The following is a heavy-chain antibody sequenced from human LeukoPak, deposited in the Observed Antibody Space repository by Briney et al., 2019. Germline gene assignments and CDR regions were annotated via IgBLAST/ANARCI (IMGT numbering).Heavy chain of an antibody. D-gene: IGHD3-10*01. J-gene: IGHJ4*02. V-gene: IGHV3-23*01. CDR3: AKGLTYYYGSGSYYFDH. CDR1: GFTFSSYA. Sequence: PGGSLRLSCAASGFTFSSYAMSWVRQAPGKGLEWVSAISGSGGSTYYADSVKGRFTISRDNSKNTLYLQMNSLRAEDTAVYYCAKGLTYYYGSGSYYFDHWGQGTLVTVSS. CDR2: ISGSGGST.